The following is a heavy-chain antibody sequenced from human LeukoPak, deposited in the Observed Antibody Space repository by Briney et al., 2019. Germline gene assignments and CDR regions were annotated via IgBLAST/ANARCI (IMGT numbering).Heavy chain of an antibody. V-gene: IGHV3-30-3*01. CDR3: AKDQVRYSYGYFVHY. D-gene: IGHD5-18*01. Sequence: AGGSLRLSCAASGFTFSSYAMHWVRQAPGKGLEWVAVISYDGSNKYYADSVKGRFTISRDNSKNTLYLQMNSLRAEDTAVYYCAKDQVRYSYGYFVHYWGQGTLVTVSS. CDR1: GFTFSSYA. CDR2: ISYDGSNK. J-gene: IGHJ4*02.